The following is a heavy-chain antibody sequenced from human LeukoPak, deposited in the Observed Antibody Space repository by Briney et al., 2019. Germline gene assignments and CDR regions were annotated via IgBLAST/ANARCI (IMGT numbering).Heavy chain of an antibody. CDR2: IGGVGGRK. V-gene: IGHV3-33*06. J-gene: IGHJ4*02. CDR3: AKVRGSGSYYRRGYFDY. Sequence: GGSLRPSCAAPGFTFSSYARGWFRKAPGKGLEGVAVIGGVGGRKYSADSVKGRFTISRYNSKNTLYLQMSSLRAEDTAVYYCAKVRGSGSYYRRGYFDYWGQGTLVTVSS. CDR1: GFTFSSYA. D-gene: IGHD3-10*01.